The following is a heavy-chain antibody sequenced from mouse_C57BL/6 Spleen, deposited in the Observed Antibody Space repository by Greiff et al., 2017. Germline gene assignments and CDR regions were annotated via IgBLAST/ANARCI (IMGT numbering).Heavy chain of an antibody. CDR1: GYTFTSYW. Sequence: VQLQQPGAELVKPGASVKLSCKASGYTFTSYWMHWVKQRPGQGLEWIGMIHPNSGSTNYNEKFKSKATLTVDKSSSTAYMQLSSLTSEDSAVYYCARQGTVVAPFDVWGTGTTVTVSS. V-gene: IGHV1-64*01. CDR3: ARQGTVVAPFDV. J-gene: IGHJ1*03. CDR2: IHPNSGST. D-gene: IGHD1-1*01.